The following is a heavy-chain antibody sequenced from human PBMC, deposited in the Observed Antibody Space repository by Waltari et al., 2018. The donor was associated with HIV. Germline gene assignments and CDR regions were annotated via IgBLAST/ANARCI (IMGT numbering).Heavy chain of an antibody. CDR3: ARDVQGYCGGERCFYGMDV. D-gene: IGHD2-21*01. J-gene: IGHJ6*02. CDR2: IWYDGSNT. V-gene: IGHV3-33*01. CDR1: GFTVSHYG. Sequence: QVQLVESGGGVVQPGRSLRLSCAASGFTVSHYGMHWVRQAPGKGLEWVAVIWYDGSNTYYTDSVKGRFTISRDNSKNTLYLQMYSLRAEDTAVYYCARDVQGYCGGERCFYGMDVWGQGTTVTVSS.